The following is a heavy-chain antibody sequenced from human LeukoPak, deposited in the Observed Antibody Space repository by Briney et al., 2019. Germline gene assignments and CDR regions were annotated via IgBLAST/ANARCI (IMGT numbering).Heavy chain of an antibody. J-gene: IGHJ5*02. CDR1: GLTFSNYW. V-gene: IGHV3-7*01. CDR2: IKQDGSEK. CDR3: ARDPRVGYCSSSSCQGGYNYFDP. D-gene: IGHD2-2*01. Sequence: GGSLRLSCAASGLTFSNYWMNWVRQAPGKGLEWVANIKQDGSEKDYLDSVKGRFTISRDNAKNSLYLQMNSLRAEDTAVYYCARDPRVGYCSSSSCQGGYNYFDPWGQGTLVTVSS.